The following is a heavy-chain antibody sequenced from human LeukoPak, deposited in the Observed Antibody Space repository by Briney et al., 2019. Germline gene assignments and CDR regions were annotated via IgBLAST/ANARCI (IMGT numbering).Heavy chain of an antibody. Sequence: GVSLRLSCSASGFTFSSYEMNWVREAPGKGLEWVSYISGSGSSRYYADSVKGRFTISRDNTRNSLYLQMDSLRAEDTALYYCARVEQQLVRGYWGQGTLVTVSS. D-gene: IGHD6-13*01. CDR1: GFTFSSYE. V-gene: IGHV3-48*03. CDR3: ARVEQQLVRGY. J-gene: IGHJ4*02. CDR2: ISGSGSSR.